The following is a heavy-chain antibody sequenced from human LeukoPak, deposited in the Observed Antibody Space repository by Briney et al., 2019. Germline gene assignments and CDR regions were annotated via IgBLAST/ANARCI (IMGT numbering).Heavy chain of an antibody. J-gene: IGHJ4*02. D-gene: IGHD3-3*01. CDR1: GYTFTSFD. CDR3: ASSKYYDFWSGYFDY. Sequence: ASVKVSCKASGYTFTSFDINWVRQATGQRLEWMGWMNPKSGSAGYARNFQGRVTFTRDTSISTAYMELSSLRSEDTAVYYCASSKYYDFWSGYFDYWGQGALVTVSS. V-gene: IGHV1-8*03. CDR2: MNPKSGSA.